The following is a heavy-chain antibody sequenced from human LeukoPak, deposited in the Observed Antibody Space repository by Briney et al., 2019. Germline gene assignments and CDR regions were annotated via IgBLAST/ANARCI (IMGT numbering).Heavy chain of an antibody. CDR2: INHSVGT. D-gene: IGHD3-10*01. Sequence: SETLSLTCSVYSGSFSGYYWSWIRHPPGKGLEWIGEINHSVGTNYNPSLNSRVTMSLDTSKNQFSLKLRSVTAADTAVYYCARGHTRITMLRGSRSAYYFDYWGQGTLVTVSS. CDR3: ARGHTRITMLRGSRSAYYFDY. CDR1: SGSFSGYY. J-gene: IGHJ4*02. V-gene: IGHV4-34*01.